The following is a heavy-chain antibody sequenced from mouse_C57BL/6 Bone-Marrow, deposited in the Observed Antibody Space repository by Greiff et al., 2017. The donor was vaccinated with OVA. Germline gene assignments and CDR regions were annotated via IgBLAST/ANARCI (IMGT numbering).Heavy chain of an antibody. CDR3: SRQLRPYYFDY. D-gene: IGHD3-2*02. J-gene: IGHJ2*01. Sequence: EVHLVESGGGLVQPGGSMKLSCAASGFTFSDAWMDWVRQSPEKGLEWVAEIRNKANNHATYYAESVKGRFTISRDDSKSSVYLQMNSLRAEDTGIYYCSRQLRPYYFDYWGQGTTLTVSS. CDR2: IRNKANNHAT. V-gene: IGHV6-6*01. CDR1: GFTFSDAW.